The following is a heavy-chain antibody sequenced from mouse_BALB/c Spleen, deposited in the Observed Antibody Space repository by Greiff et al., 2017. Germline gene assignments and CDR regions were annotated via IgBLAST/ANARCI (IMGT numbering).Heavy chain of an antibody. Sequence: EVKLVESGPGLVKPSQPLSLTCSVTGYSITSGYYWNWIRQFPGNKLEWMGYISYDGSNNYNPSLKNRISITRDTSKNQFFLKLYSVTTENSATYYCARAYYGRDDYWCQGTTLTVSS. CDR2: ISYDGSN. D-gene: IGHD1-1*01. CDR3: ARAYYGRDDY. V-gene: IGHV3-6*02. CDR1: GYSITSGYY. J-gene: IGHJ2*01.